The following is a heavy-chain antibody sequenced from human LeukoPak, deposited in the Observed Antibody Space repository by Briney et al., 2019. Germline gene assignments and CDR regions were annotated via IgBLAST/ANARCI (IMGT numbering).Heavy chain of an antibody. CDR2: IYPGDSDT. Sequence: GESLKISCKGSGYSFTSSWIGWVRQMPGKGLEWMGIIYPGDSDTRYSPSFLGQVTISADKSTSTAYLQWNSVKASDTAMYYCARTGWGDYHPYYYYYYMDVWGKGTTVTVSS. D-gene: IGHD3-16*01. V-gene: IGHV5-51*01. J-gene: IGHJ6*03. CDR3: ARTGWGDYHPYYYYYYMDV. CDR1: GYSFTSSW.